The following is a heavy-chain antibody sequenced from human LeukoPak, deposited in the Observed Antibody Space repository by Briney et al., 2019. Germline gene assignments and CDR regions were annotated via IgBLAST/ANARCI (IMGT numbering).Heavy chain of an antibody. CDR2: IYHSGST. D-gene: IGHD5-12*01. CDR3: ARRVSINVEYSGYDYKWAFDI. V-gene: IGHV4-38-2*02. Sequence: SETLSLTCTVSGYSISSGYYWGWIRQPPGKGLEWIGSIYHSGSTYYNPSLKSRVTISVDTSKNQFSLKLSSVTAADTAVYYCARRVSINVEYSGYDYKWAFDIWGQGTMVTVSS. J-gene: IGHJ3*02. CDR1: GYSISSGYY.